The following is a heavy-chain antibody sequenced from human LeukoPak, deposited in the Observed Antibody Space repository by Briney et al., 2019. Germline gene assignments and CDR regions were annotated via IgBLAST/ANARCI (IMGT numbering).Heavy chain of an antibody. Sequence: GASVKVSCKVSGYTLTELSMHWVRQAPGKGLEWMGGFDPEDGETIYAQKFQGRVTMTEDTSTDTAYMELSSLRSEDTAAYYCATAGCGGDCSRAAFDIWGQGTMVTVSS. D-gene: IGHD2-21*02. CDR1: GYTLTELS. J-gene: IGHJ3*02. CDR3: ATAGCGGDCSRAAFDI. CDR2: FDPEDGET. V-gene: IGHV1-24*01.